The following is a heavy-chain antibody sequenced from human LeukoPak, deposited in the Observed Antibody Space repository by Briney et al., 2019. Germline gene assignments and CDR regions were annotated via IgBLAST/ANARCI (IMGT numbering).Heavy chain of an antibody. J-gene: IGHJ6*03. V-gene: IGHV4-59*08. D-gene: IGHD4-17*01. CDR3: ARTRPQDYGTSYMDV. CDR2: IFHSGTT. Sequence: SVTQSLTCNLSGDSISSDYWSWIRQTPGKGLEWIGFIFHSGTTDYNPSLQSRATISIDTSRKSFSLKLLSVTAADTAVYYCARTRPQDYGTSYMDVWGTGATVTVSS. CDR1: GDSISSDY.